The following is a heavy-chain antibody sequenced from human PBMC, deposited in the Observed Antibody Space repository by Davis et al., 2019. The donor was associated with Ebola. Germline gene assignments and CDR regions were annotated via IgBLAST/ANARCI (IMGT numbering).Heavy chain of an antibody. Sequence: ASVKVSCKASGYTFTGYYMHWVRQAPGQGLEWMGWINPNSGNTNYAQKLQGRVTMTTDTSTSTAYMELRSLRSDDTAVYYCARGRTMVRGDNWFDPWGQGTLVTVSS. J-gene: IGHJ5*02. CDR2: INPNSGNT. CDR3: ARGRTMVRGDNWFDP. D-gene: IGHD3-10*01. V-gene: IGHV1-18*04. CDR1: GYTFTGYY.